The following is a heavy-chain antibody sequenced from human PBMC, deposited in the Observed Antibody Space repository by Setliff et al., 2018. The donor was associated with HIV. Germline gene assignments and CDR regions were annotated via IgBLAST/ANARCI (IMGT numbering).Heavy chain of an antibody. V-gene: IGHV4-34*01. J-gene: IGHJ4*02. Sequence: PSETLSLTCAVYGASLSPYFWHWIRQSPGKGLEWIGEISHNGGFNYSPSLESRLTMSVDTPRNQVSLNLSAVTAADTAIYYCVRGANFYTPRKRIFDYWDQGMSVTVPQ. CDR1: GASLSPYF. D-gene: IGHD3-3*01. CDR2: ISHNGGF. CDR3: VRGANFYTPRKRIFDY.